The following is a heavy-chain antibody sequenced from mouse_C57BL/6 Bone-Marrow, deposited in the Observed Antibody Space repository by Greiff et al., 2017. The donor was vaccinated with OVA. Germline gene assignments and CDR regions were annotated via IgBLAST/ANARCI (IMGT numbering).Heavy chain of an antibody. CDR1: GYSITSGYY. Sequence: VQLQQSGPGLVKPSQSLSLTCSVTGYSITSGYYWNWIRQFPGNKLEWMGYISYDGSNNYNPSLKNRISITRDTSKNQFFLKLNSVTTEDTATYYCARKDYYAMDYWGQGTSVTVSS. CDR3: ARKDYYAMDY. J-gene: IGHJ4*01. V-gene: IGHV3-6*01. CDR2: ISYDGSN.